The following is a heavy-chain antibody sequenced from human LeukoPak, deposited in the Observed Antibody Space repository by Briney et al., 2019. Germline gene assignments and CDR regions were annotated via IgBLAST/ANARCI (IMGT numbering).Heavy chain of an antibody. J-gene: IGHJ4*02. Sequence: ASVKVSCKASGYTFTGYYMHWVRQAPGQGLEWMGWISAYNGNTNYAQKLQGRVTMTTDTSTSTAYMELRSLRSDDTAVYYCASRGSYHDYWGQGTLVTVSS. CDR1: GYTFTGYY. CDR2: ISAYNGNT. D-gene: IGHD1-26*01. V-gene: IGHV1-18*04. CDR3: ASRGSYHDY.